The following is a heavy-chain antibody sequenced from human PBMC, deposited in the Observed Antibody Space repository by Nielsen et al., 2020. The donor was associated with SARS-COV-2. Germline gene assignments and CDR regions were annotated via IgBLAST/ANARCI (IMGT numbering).Heavy chain of an antibody. CDR3: ARDGEPTYYYDSSGYYYFDY. J-gene: IGHJ4*02. Sequence: SETLSLTCAVYGGSFSGYYWSWIRQPPGKGLEWIGEINHSGSTNYNPSLKSRVTISVDTSKNQFSLKLSSVTAADTAVYYCARDGEPTYYYDSSGYYYFDYWGQGTLVTVSS. CDR2: INHSGST. CDR1: GGSFSGYY. D-gene: IGHD3-22*01. V-gene: IGHV4-34*01.